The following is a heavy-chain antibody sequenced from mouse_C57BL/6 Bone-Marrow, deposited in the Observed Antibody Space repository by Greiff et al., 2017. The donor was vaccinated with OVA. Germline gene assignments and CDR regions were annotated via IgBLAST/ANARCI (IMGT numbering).Heavy chain of an antibody. Sequence: EVNLVESGGDLVKPGGSLKLSCAASGFTFSSYGMSWVRQTPDKRLEWVATISSGGSYTYYPDSVKGRFTISRDNAKNTLYLQMSSLKSEDTAMYYCAITPFYYGSRYFDVWGTGTTVTVSS. V-gene: IGHV5-6*01. CDR3: AITPFYYGSRYFDV. CDR1: GFTFSSYG. D-gene: IGHD1-1*01. CDR2: ISSGGSYT. J-gene: IGHJ1*03.